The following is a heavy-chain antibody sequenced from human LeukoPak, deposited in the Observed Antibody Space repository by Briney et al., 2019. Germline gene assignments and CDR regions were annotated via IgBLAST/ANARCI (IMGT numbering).Heavy chain of an antibody. V-gene: IGHV4-39*01. CDR3: ARHLYGGYVVDY. J-gene: IGHJ4*02. CDR2: IYYSGST. Sequence: SETLSLTCTASGGSISSSSYYWGWIRQPPGKGLEWIGSIYYSGSTYYNPSLKSRVTISVDTSKNQFSLKLSSVTAADTAVYYCARHLYGGYVVDYWGQGTLVTVSS. D-gene: IGHD5-12*01. CDR1: GGSISSSSYY.